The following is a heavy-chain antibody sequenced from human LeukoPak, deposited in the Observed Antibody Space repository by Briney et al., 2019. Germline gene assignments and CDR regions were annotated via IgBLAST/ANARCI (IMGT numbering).Heavy chain of an antibody. D-gene: IGHD1-20*01. V-gene: IGHV3-7*01. CDR2: IKQDGSDK. CDR3: VRDLSGNGDY. CDR1: GFAFSSYW. J-gene: IGHJ4*02. Sequence: GGSLRLSCAVSGFAFSSYWMGWVRQAPGKGLEWVANIKQDGSDKIYVDSVKGRFTISRDNAKNSLFLQMNSLRADDTAVYYCVRDLSGNGDYWGPGTLVTVSS.